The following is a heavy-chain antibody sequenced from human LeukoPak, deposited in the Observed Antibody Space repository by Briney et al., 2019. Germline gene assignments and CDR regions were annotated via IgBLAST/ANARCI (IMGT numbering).Heavy chain of an antibody. CDR1: GFTFSSYS. V-gene: IGHV3-7*01. J-gene: IGHJ6*03. Sequence: GGSLRLSCAASGFTFSSYSMNWVRQAPGKGPEWVANIRQDESERYFADSVKGRFTISRDNAKKSVYLHMSSLRAEDTALYYCARLSAYYYGSYFYYYMDVWGKGTTVTVSS. D-gene: IGHD3-10*01. CDR2: IRQDESER. CDR3: ARLSAYYYGSYFYYYMDV.